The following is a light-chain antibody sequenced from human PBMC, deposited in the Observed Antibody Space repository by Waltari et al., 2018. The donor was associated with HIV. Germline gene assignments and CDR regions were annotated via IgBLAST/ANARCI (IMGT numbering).Light chain of an antibody. V-gene: IGKV3-20*01. CDR2: GAS. CDR3: QQYDFSPWT. Sequence: IVLPHSPGPLPLSPGASATLSCRASQSVRKKYLDWYQPKPGQAPRLHTSGASSRATGIPDRFSGSGSGTDFTLTISRLEPEDFAVYYCQQYDFSPWTFGQGTKVEIK. CDR1: QSVRKKY. J-gene: IGKJ1*01.